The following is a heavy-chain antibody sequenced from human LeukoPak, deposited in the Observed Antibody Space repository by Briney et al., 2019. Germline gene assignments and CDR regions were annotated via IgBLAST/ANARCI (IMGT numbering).Heavy chain of an antibody. CDR2: IYYSGST. CDR1: GGSISSGGYY. D-gene: IGHD2-2*02. CDR3: ARGPFIVVVPAAISD. V-gene: IGHV4-31*03. J-gene: IGHJ4*02. Sequence: SQTLSLTCTVSGGSISSGGYYWSWIRQHPGKGLEWIRYIYYSGSTYCNPSLKSRVTISVDTSKNQFSLKLSSVTAADTAVYYCARGPFIVVVPAAISDWGQGTLVTVSS.